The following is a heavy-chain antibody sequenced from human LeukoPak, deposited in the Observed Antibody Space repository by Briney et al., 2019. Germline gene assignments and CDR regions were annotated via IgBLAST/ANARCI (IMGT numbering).Heavy chain of an antibody. CDR3: AREEGYSSSLRYFQH. V-gene: IGHV3-53*01. D-gene: IGHD6-13*01. CDR2: IYSGGST. J-gene: IGHJ1*01. Sequence: PGGSLRLSCAASGSTVSSNYMSWVRQAPGKGLEWVSVIYSGGSTYYADSVKGRFTISRDNSKNTLYLQMNSLRAEDTAVYYCAREEGYSSSLRYFQHWGQGTLVTVSS. CDR1: GSTVSSNY.